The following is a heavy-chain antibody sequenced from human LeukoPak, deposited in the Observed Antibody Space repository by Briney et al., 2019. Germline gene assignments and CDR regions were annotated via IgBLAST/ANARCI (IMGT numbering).Heavy chain of an antibody. Sequence: GGSLRLSCAASGFTFSSYEMNWVRQAPGKGLEWISYITTSGTTLDYADSVKGRFTISRDNAKNSLYLQMNSLRAEDTAVYYCARLFEDYDILTGYYYYYMDVWGKGTTVTISS. J-gene: IGHJ6*03. CDR1: GFTFSSYE. D-gene: IGHD3-9*01. CDR3: ARLFEDYDILTGYYYYYMDV. CDR2: ITTSGTTL. V-gene: IGHV3-48*03.